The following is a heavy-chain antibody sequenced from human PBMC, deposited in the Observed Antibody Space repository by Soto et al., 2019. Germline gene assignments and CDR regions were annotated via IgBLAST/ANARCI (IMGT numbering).Heavy chain of an antibody. CDR3: SLRGWSRYFDL. D-gene: IGHD2-15*01. V-gene: IGHV3-66*01. CDR2: IYSGGST. J-gene: IGHJ2*01. CDR1: GFTVSSNY. Sequence: EVQLVESGGGLVQPGGSLRLSCAASGFTVSSNYMSWVRQAPGKGLEWVSVIYSGGSTYYADSVKGRFTISRDNSKNTLYLQMNSLSAEDAAVYYCSLRGWSRYFDLWGRGTLVTVSS.